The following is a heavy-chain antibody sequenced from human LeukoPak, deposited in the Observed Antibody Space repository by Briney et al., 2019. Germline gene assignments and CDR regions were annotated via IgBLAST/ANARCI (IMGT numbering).Heavy chain of an antibody. CDR2: VYPDDSDT. V-gene: IGHV5-51*01. CDR3: AREWGDYSNYYFDY. D-gene: IGHD4-11*01. CDR1: GYSFTSYW. Sequence: GESLKISCKASGYSFTSYWIGWVRQMPGKGLEWMGIVYPDDSDTRYSPSFQGQVTISADKSTNTAYLQWSSLRSDDTAVYYCAREWGDYSNYYFDYWGQGTLVTVSS. J-gene: IGHJ4*02.